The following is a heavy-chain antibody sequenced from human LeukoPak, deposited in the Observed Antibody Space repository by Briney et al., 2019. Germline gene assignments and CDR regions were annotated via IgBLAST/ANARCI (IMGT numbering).Heavy chain of an antibody. CDR1: GFTFSSYA. CDR2: ISYDGSNK. Sequence: GGSLRLSCAASGFTFSSYAMHWVRQAPGKGLEWVAVISYDGSNKYYADSVKGRFTISRDNSKNTLYLQMNGLRAEDTAVYYCARGTGFDPWGQGTLVTVSS. J-gene: IGHJ5*02. V-gene: IGHV3-30-3*01. D-gene: IGHD1/OR15-1a*01. CDR3: ARGTGFDP.